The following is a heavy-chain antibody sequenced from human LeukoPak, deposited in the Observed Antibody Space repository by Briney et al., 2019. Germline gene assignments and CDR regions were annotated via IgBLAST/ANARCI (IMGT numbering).Heavy chain of an antibody. J-gene: IGHJ4*02. CDR2: INHSGST. CDR1: GGSCSGYY. D-gene: IGHD3-10*01. CDR3: ARRPGNYYGSGSYRY. Sequence: SETLSLTCAVYGGSCSGYYWSWIRQPPGKGLEWIGEINHSGSTNYNPSLKSRVTISVDTSKNQFSLKLSSVTAADTAVYYCARRPGNYYGSGSYRYWGQGTLVTVSS. V-gene: IGHV4-34*01.